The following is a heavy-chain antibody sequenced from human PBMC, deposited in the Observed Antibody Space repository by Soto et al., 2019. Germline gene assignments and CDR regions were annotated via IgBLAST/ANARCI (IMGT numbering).Heavy chain of an antibody. Sequence: QVQLVQSGAEVKKPGSSVKVSCKASGGTFSSYAISWVRQAPGQGLEWMGGIIPIFGTANYAQKFQGRVTMTADESTSTAYMELSSLRFEDTAVYYCARVARSYDSSGYYYVGWGQGTLVTVSS. J-gene: IGHJ4*02. CDR3: ARVARSYDSSGYYYVG. D-gene: IGHD3-22*01. V-gene: IGHV1-69*01. CDR2: IIPIFGTA. CDR1: GGTFSSYA.